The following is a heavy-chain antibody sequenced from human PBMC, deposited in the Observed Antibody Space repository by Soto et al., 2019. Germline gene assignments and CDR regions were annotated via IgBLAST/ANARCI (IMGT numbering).Heavy chain of an antibody. D-gene: IGHD6-6*01. CDR3: AREGTYSSSFY. Sequence: PGGSLRLSCAASGFTFSSYWMSWVRQAPGKGLEWVANINQDGSEKYSVDSVKGRFTISRDNARNSLYLQMNSLRAEDTAVYYCAREGTYSSSFYWGQGTLVTVSS. CDR1: GFTFSSYW. CDR2: INQDGSEK. V-gene: IGHV3-7*01. J-gene: IGHJ4*02.